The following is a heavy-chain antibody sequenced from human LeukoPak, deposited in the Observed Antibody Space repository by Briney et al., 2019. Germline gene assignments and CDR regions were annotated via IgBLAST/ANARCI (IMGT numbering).Heavy chain of an antibody. V-gene: IGHV3-30-3*01. CDR2: ISYDGSNK. CDR3: ARAEDYYDSSGSIDFDY. J-gene: IGHJ4*02. D-gene: IGHD3-22*01. CDR1: GFTFSSYA. Sequence: GRSLRLSCAASGFTFSSYAMHWARQAPGKGLEWVAVISYDGSNKYYADSVKGRFTISRDNSKNTLYLQMNSLRAEDTAVYYCARAEDYYDSSGSIDFDYWGQGTLVTVSS.